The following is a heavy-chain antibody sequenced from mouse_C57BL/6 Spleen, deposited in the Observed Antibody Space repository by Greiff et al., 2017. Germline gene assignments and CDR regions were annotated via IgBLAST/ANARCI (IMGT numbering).Heavy chain of an antibody. D-gene: IGHD2-3*01. CDR2: ISSGSSTI. CDR1: GFTFSDYG. J-gene: IGHJ4*01. CDR3: ARSGYYVDAMDY. Sequence: EVKLVESGGGLVKPGGSLKLSCAASGFTFSDYGMHWVRQAPEKGLEWVAYISSGSSTIYYADTVKGRFTISRDNAKNTLFLQMTSLRSEDTAMYYCARSGYYVDAMDYWGQVTSVTVSS. V-gene: IGHV5-17*01.